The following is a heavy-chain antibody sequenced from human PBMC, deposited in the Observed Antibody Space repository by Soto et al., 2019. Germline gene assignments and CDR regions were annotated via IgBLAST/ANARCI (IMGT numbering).Heavy chain of an antibody. CDR2: ISYDGSNK. CDR3: ARDSEQWLILYYFDY. V-gene: IGHV3-30*19. Sequence: GGSLRLSCASSGLTFXSYGMHLVRQAPGKGLEWVAVISYDGSNKYYADSVKGRFTISRDNSKNTLYLQMNSLRAEDTAVYYCARDSEQWLILYYFDYWGQGTLVTVSS. J-gene: IGHJ4*02. CDR1: GLTFXSYG. D-gene: IGHD6-19*01.